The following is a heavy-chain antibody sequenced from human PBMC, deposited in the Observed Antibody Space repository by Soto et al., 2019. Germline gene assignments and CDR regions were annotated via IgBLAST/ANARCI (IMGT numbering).Heavy chain of an antibody. CDR1: GYTFTTYD. D-gene: IGHD1-1*01. Sequence: QVQLVQSGAEVTKPGASVKVSCRASGYTFTTYDINWVRQATGQGLEWMGRMSPNSGATGYAQKFQGRVTMTRDTSISTAYMELSNLRSEDTAIYYCASGVDAGVDVWGQGTTVTVSS. CDR3: ASGVDAGVDV. CDR2: MSPNSGAT. J-gene: IGHJ6*02. V-gene: IGHV1-8*01.